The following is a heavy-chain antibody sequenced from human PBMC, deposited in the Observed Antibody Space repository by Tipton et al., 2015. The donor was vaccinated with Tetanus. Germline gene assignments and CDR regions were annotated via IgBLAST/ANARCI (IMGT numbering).Heavy chain of an antibody. D-gene: IGHD3-9*01. V-gene: IGHV3-21*01. CDR3: VTGTLRYGA. Sequence: SLRLSCAGSGFSFSSSSMNWVRQAPGKGLEWVASISGSSTFIYYADSVKGRFTISRDNTKNSVYLQMNSLRIEDTAVYYCVTGTLRYGAWGQGTLVTVSS. CDR2: ISGSSTFI. J-gene: IGHJ5*02. CDR1: GFSFSSSS.